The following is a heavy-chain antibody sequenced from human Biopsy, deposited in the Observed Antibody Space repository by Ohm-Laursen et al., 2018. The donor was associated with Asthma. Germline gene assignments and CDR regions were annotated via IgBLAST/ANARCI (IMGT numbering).Heavy chain of an antibody. CDR2: ISSSSSYI. J-gene: IGHJ1*01. CDR1: GFTFRTYS. Sequence: SLRLSCTASGFTFRTYSMSWVRQAPGKGLEWVSSISSSSSYIYYADSVKGRFTISRDNALNSLFLHMSSLRAEDTAIYYCATHYYDRSGFYFQLWGQGTLVSVSS. CDR3: ATHYYDRSGFYFQL. V-gene: IGHV3-21*01. D-gene: IGHD3-22*01.